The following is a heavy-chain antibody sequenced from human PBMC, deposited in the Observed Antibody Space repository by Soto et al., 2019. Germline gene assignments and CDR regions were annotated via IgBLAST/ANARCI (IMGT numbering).Heavy chain of an antibody. Sequence: GASVKVSCKASGYTFNSYGISWVRQAPGQGLEWMGWISAYNGNTNYAQKLQGRVTMTTDTSTSTAYMELRSLRSEDTAVYYCARVSSSGWFDYWGQGTLVTVSS. CDR1: GYTFNSYG. CDR3: ARVSSSGWFDY. D-gene: IGHD6-19*01. J-gene: IGHJ4*02. CDR2: ISAYNGNT. V-gene: IGHV1-18*01.